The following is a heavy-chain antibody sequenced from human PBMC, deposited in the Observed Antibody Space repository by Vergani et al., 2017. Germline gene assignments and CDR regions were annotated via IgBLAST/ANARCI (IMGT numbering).Heavy chain of an antibody. D-gene: IGHD2-21*02. Sequence: QVQLVQSGAEVKKPGASVKVSFKASGYTFTGYSMHWVRQAPGQGLEWMGWINPDSGGTNYEQKCQGRVTMTRDTSISTAYMELSRLRSHATAVDYCAEEVVTEGTVINNLFDYWGQGTLVTVSS. CDR1: GYTFTGYS. V-gene: IGHV1-2*02. CDR2: INPDSGGT. CDR3: AEEVVTEGTVINNLFDY. J-gene: IGHJ4*02.